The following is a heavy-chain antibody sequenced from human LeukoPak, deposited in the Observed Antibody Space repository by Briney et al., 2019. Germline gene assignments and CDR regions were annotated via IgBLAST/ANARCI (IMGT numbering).Heavy chain of an antibody. CDR3: ATDTPETAAFDY. Sequence: GGSLRLSCTASGFSFSTYSMNWVRQAPGKGLEWISYIVGSSSNMYYADSVKGRFTISRDNAKNSLYLQMGSLRAEDTAVYYCATDTPETAAFDYWGQGTLVTVSS. V-gene: IGHV3-48*04. J-gene: IGHJ4*02. CDR2: IVGSSSNM. CDR1: GFSFSTYS. D-gene: IGHD1-1*01.